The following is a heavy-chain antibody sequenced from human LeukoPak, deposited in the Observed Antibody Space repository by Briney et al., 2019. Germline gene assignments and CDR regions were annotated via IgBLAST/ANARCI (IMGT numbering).Heavy chain of an antibody. Sequence: GGSLRLSCAASGFTVSSNYMSWVRQAPGKGLEWVSVIYSGGSTYYADSVKGRFTISRDNSKNTLYLQMNSLRAEDTAVYYCAREHGGYYYGSGSQDNWYFDLWGRGTLVTVSS. CDR2: IYSGGST. D-gene: IGHD3-10*01. J-gene: IGHJ2*01. CDR1: GFTVSSNY. V-gene: IGHV3-53*01. CDR3: AREHGGYYYGSGSQDNWYFDL.